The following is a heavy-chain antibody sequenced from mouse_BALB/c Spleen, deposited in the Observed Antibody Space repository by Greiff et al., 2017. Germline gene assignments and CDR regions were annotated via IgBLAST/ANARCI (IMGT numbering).Heavy chain of an antibody. J-gene: IGHJ2*01. CDR3: NILYGNYGIFDY. Sequence: VHVKQSGPELVKPGASVKISCKASGYAFSSSWMNWVKQRPEQGLEWIGWIDPENGDTEYAPKFQGKATMTADTSSNTAYLQLSSLTSEDTAVYYCNILYGNYGIFDYWGQGTTLTVSS. V-gene: IGHV14-4*02. D-gene: IGHD2-1*01. CDR2: IDPENGDT. CDR1: GYAFSSSW.